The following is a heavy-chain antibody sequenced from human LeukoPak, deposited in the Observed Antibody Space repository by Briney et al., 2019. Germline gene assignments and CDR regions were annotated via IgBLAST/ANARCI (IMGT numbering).Heavy chain of an antibody. J-gene: IGHJ6*02. CDR1: GYTSTSYY. Sequence: ASVKVSCKASGYTSTSYYMHWVRQAPGQGLEWMGIINPSGGSTSYAQKFPGRVTMTRDTSTSTVYMELSSLRSEDTAVYYCATYSSSWYGMDVWGQGTTVTVSS. CDR3: ATYSSSWYGMDV. CDR2: INPSGGST. V-gene: IGHV1-46*01. D-gene: IGHD6-13*01.